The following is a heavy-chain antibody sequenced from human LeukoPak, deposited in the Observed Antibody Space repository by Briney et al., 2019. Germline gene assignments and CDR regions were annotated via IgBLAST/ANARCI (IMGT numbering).Heavy chain of an antibody. D-gene: IGHD2-2*01. V-gene: IGHV4-34*01. J-gene: IGHJ4*02. CDR2: INHSGNT. Sequence: SETLSLTCAVYGGSFSGYYWSWIRQPPGKGLEWIGEINHSGNTNYNPSLKSRVTISVDTSKNQFSLKLPSVTAADTAVYYCARGAPLVVVPADPFDYWGQGTLVTVSS. CDR1: GGSFSGYY. CDR3: ARGAPLVVVPADPFDY.